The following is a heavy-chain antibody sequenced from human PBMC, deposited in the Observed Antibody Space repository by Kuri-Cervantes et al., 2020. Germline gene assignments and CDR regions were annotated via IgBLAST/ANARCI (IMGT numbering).Heavy chain of an antibody. CDR3: ALGGEVGWFDP. Sequence: ASVKVSCKASGYTFTGYYMHWVRQAPGQGLEWMGWINPNSGGTNYAQKFQGWVTMTRDTSASTAYMELSSLRSEDTAVYYCALGGEVGWFDPWGQGTLVTVSS. J-gene: IGHJ5*02. CDR2: INPNSGGT. V-gene: IGHV1-2*04. D-gene: IGHD3-16*01. CDR1: GYTFTGYY.